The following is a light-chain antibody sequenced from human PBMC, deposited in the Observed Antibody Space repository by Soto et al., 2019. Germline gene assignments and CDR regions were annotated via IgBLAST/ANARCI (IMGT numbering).Light chain of an antibody. J-gene: IGLJ1*01. CDR1: SSDVGGYNY. CDR2: EVT. Sequence: SVVTQPATVSGSPGQSITISCTGTSSDVGGYNYVSWYQQHPGKAPKLMIYEVTSRPSGVSNRFSASKSGNTASLSISGLQAEDEADYYCSSYTSTSTYVFGAGTKVTVL. CDR3: SSYTSTSTYV. V-gene: IGLV2-14*01.